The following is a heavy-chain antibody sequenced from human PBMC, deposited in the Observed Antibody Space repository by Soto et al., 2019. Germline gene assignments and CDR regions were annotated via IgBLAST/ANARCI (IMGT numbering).Heavy chain of an antibody. Sequence: QVQLVESGGGLVKPGGSLRLSCAASGFTFSDYYMNWIRQAPGKGLEWVSYITSSGRTTYYADSVKGRFTISRDNAKNSRYLQMNSLRAEDTAVYYCAGALGWVPEYTRSPLSYSGMDVWGQGTTATVPS. J-gene: IGHJ6*02. V-gene: IGHV3-11*01. CDR1: GFTFSDYY. CDR2: ITSSGRTT. CDR3: AGALGWVPEYTRSPLSYSGMDV. D-gene: IGHD1-1*01.